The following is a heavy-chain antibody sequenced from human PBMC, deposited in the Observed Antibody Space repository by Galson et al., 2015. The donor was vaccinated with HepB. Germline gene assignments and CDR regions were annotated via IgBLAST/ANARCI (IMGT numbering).Heavy chain of an antibody. CDR1: GFTFSSYG. CDR2: IRYDGSNK. CDR3: AKDQIVGAPYGGFDAFDI. J-gene: IGHJ3*02. D-gene: IGHD1-26*01. V-gene: IGHV3-30*02. Sequence: SLRLSCAASGFTFSSYGMHWVRQAPGKGLEWVAFIRYDGSNKYYADSVKGRFTISRDNSKNTLYLQMNSLRAEDTAVYYCAKDQIVGAPYGGFDAFDIWGQGTMVTVSS.